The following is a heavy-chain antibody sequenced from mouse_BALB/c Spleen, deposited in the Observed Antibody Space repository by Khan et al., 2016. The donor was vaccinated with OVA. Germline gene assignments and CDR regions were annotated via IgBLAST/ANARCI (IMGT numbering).Heavy chain of an antibody. CDR2: IYPGTDNT. CDR1: GYTFTSYW. V-gene: IGHV1-76*01. CDR3: ARAEALYHFDH. D-gene: IGHD3-2*02. J-gene: IGHJ2*01. Sequence: QVQLKQSGAELVRPGASVKLSCKTSGYTFTSYWIHWVKQRSGQGLEWIARIYPGTDNTYYNEKFKDKATLTADKSSSTAYMQLSSLKSEDSDIYFCARAEALYHFDHWGQGTTLTVSS.